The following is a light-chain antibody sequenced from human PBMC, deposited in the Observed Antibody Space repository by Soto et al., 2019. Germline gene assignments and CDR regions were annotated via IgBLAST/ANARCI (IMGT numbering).Light chain of an antibody. CDR1: QSVSSSY. Sequence: EIVLTQSPGTLSLSPGERATLSCRASQSVSSSYLAWYQQKPGQAPRLLIYGASSRATVIPDRFSGSGSGTDFTLTIIRLEPEDFAVYYCQQYGSSPRFTFGPGTKVDIK. CDR2: GAS. J-gene: IGKJ3*01. CDR3: QQYGSSPRFT. V-gene: IGKV3-20*01.